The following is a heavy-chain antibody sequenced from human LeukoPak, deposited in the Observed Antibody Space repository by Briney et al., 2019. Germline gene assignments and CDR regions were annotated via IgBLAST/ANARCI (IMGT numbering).Heavy chain of an antibody. Sequence: GGSLRLSCAASGFTFSSFGMHWVRQAPGKGLEWVAVISYDGSNKYSADSVKGRFTISRDNSKNTLYLQMNSLRAEDTAVYYCARGRASSGSYPWYFDFWGQGTLVTVSS. V-gene: IGHV3-30*03. D-gene: IGHD3-22*01. CDR2: ISYDGSNK. CDR1: GFTFSSFG. J-gene: IGHJ4*02. CDR3: ARGRASSGSYPWYFDF.